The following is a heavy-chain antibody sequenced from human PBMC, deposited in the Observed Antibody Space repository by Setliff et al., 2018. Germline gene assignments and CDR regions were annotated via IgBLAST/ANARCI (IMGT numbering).Heavy chain of an antibody. CDR3: ARKGISALSGAFDM. Sequence: SETLSLTCTVSGGSISNYYWSWIRQPAGKGLEWIGRIYTSGSTNYNPSLKSRVTMSVDTSKNQFSLKLSSATAADTAVYYCARKGISALSGAFDMWGRGTMVTVSS. J-gene: IGHJ3*02. CDR1: GGSISNYY. CDR2: IYTSGST. D-gene: IGHD1-26*01. V-gene: IGHV4-4*07.